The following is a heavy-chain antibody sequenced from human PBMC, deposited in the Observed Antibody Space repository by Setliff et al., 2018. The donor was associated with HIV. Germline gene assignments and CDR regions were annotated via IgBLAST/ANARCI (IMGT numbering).Heavy chain of an antibody. V-gene: IGHV4-34*01. CDR3: ARDYDYVWGSYYYYFDY. CDR2: INHSGST. J-gene: IGHJ4*02. Sequence: PSETLSLTCAVYGGSFSGYYWSWIRQPPGKGLEWIGEINHSGSTNYNPSLKSRVTISVDKSKNQFSLKLSSVTAADTAVYYCARDYDYVWGSYYYYFDYWGQGTLVTVSS. D-gene: IGHD3-16*01. CDR1: GGSFSGYY.